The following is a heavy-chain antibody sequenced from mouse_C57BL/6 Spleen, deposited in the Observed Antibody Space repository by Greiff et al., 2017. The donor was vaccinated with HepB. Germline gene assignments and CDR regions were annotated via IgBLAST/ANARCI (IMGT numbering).Heavy chain of an antibody. CDR1: GYTFTSYW. Sequence: QVQLKQPGAELVKPGASVKLSCKASGYTFTSYWMHWVKQRPGQGLEWIGMIHPNSGSTNYNEKFKSKATLTVDKSSSTAYMQLSSLTSEDSAVYYCARSDYGSSYIFDYWGQGTTLTVSS. J-gene: IGHJ2*01. CDR3: ARSDYGSSYIFDY. D-gene: IGHD1-1*01. V-gene: IGHV1-64*01. CDR2: IHPNSGST.